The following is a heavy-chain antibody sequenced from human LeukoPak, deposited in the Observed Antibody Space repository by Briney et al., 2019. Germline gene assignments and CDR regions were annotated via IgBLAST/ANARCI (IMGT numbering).Heavy chain of an antibody. J-gene: IGHJ4*02. CDR1: GYTFTSYA. CDR2: FDPEDGET. D-gene: IGHD2-2*02. V-gene: IGHV1-24*01. CDR3: ATDTLLYLL. Sequence: ASVKVSCKASGYTFTSYAMHWVRQALGQRLEWMGGFDPEDGETIYAQKFQGRVTMTEDTSTDTAYMELSSLRSEDTAVYYCATDTLLYLLWGQGTLVTVSS.